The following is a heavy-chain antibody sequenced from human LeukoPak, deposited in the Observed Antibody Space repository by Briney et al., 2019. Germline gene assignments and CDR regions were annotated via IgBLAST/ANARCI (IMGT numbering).Heavy chain of an antibody. CDR3: ARAMLVVVTPYDAFDI. V-gene: IGHV1-18*01. Sequence: PGASVKVSCKASGYTFTSYGISWVRQAPGQGLEWMGWIRAYNGNTNYAQKLQGRVTMTTDTSTSTAYMELRSLRSDDTAVYYRARAMLVVVTPYDAFDIWGQGTMVTVSS. J-gene: IGHJ3*02. D-gene: IGHD3-22*01. CDR2: IRAYNGNT. CDR1: GYTFTSYG.